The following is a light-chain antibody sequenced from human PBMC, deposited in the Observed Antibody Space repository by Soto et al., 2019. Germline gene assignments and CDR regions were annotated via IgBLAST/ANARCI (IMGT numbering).Light chain of an antibody. J-gene: IGKJ1*01. CDR2: DAS. CDR3: QQRSNRPPT. CDR1: QSVGNY. Sequence: IEVTHSPSNLCWAPGERATLSSRASQSVGNYLAWYQQTPGQAPRLLIYDASNRATGIPARFSGSGSGPDFTLTISYLEPEDSAVFYCQQRSNRPPTFGQGAKVDIK. V-gene: IGKV3-11*01.